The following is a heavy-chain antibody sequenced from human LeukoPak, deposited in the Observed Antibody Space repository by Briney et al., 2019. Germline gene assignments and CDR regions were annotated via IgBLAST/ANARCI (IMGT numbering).Heavy chain of an antibody. D-gene: IGHD6-19*01. CDR1: GGSFSGYY. CDR2: INHSGST. V-gene: IGHV4-34*01. Sequence: SETLSLTCAVYGGSFSGYYWSWIRQPPGKGLEWIGGINHSGSTNYNPSLKSRVTISVDTSKNQFSLKLSSVTAADTAVYYCARGLGKVAVAGTLRWFDPWGQGTLVTVSS. CDR3: ARGLGKVAVAGTLRWFDP. J-gene: IGHJ5*02.